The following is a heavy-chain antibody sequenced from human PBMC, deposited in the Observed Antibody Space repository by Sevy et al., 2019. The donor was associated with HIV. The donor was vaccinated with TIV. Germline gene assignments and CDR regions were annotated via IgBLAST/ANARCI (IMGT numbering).Heavy chain of an antibody. D-gene: IGHD5-12*01. CDR3: AREAARDGYNYVDY. CDR2: ISSSSSTI. V-gene: IGHV3-48*02. J-gene: IGHJ4*02. CDR1: GFTFSSYS. Sequence: GGSLRLSCAASGFTFSSYSMNWVRQAPGKGLEWVSYISSSSSTIYYADSVKGRFTISSDNAKNSLYLQMNSLRDEDTAVYYCAREAARDGYNYVDYWGQGTLVTVSS.